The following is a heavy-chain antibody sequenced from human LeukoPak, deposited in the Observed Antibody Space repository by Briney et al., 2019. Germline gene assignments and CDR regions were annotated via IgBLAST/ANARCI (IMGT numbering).Heavy chain of an antibody. D-gene: IGHD2-2*01. CDR1: GGSISSSNW. CDR3: ARKGAYCSSTSCYVGVDY. V-gene: IGHV4-4*02. J-gene: IGHJ4*02. Sequence: SGTLSLTCAVSGGSISSSNWWSWVRQPPGKGLEWIGEIYHSESTNYNPSLKSRVTISVDKSKNQFSLKLSSVTAADTAVYYCARKGAYCSSTSCYVGVDYWGQGTLVTVSS. CDR2: IYHSEST.